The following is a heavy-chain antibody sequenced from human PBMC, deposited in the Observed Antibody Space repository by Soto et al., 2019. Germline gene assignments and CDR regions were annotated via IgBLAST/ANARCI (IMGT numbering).Heavy chain of an antibody. V-gene: IGHV3-33*06. CDR3: ANLWGDGYNLGQDYNGMDV. D-gene: IGHD5-12*01. CDR2: IWYDGSLQ. CDR1: GFSFENYG. Sequence: QVQMVESGGGVVQPGRSLRLSCAASGFSFENYGMHWVRQAPGRGLEWVAIIWYDGSLQYYAAAVKGRFTISRDNSKKTLYLEMNSLRAEDTAVYYCANLWGDGYNLGQDYNGMDVWGQGPTVIVSS. J-gene: IGHJ6*02.